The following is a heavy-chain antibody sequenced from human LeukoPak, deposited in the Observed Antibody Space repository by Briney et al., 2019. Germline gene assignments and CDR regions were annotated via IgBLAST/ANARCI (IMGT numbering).Heavy chain of an antibody. CDR2: INSDGSST. D-gene: IGHD6-13*01. Sequence: SGGSLRLSCAASGFTFSSYWMHCVRQAPGGGLVWVSCINSDGSSTSYADSVKGRFTISRDNAKNTLYLQMNSLRAEDTAVYYCARASGIAAAGTIDYWGQGTLVTVSS. V-gene: IGHV3-74*01. CDR3: ARASGIAAAGTIDY. CDR1: GFTFSSYW. J-gene: IGHJ4*02.